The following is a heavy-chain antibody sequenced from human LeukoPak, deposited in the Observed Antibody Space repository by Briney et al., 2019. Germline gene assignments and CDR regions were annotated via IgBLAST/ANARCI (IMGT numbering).Heavy chain of an antibody. CDR3: AKDGSGCSGGSCYQNFDY. Sequence: GGSLRLSCAASGFTFSDYYMSRIRQAPGKGLEWVSYISYSVTSMYYADSVKGRFTISRDNSKNTLYLQMNSLRAEDTAVYYCAKDGSGCSGGSCYQNFDYWGQGTLVTVSS. CDR2: ISYSVTSM. CDR1: GFTFSDYY. J-gene: IGHJ4*02. V-gene: IGHV3-11*01. D-gene: IGHD2-15*01.